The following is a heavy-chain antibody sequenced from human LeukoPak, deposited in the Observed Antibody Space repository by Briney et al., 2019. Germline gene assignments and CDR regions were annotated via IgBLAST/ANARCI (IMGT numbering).Heavy chain of an antibody. J-gene: IGHJ4*02. V-gene: IGHV3-74*01. CDR3: ARGPDHGGSYYPD. CDR2: MKTDGTTI. D-gene: IGHD3-10*01. CDR1: GFRFSNSW. Sequence: GGSLRLSCAVSGFRFSNSWMYWVRQGPGKGPVWVSRMKTDGTTIEHADSVKGRFTISRDNAKNTLFLQMSSLRVEDTAVYYCARGPDHGGSYYPDWGQGTRVTVSS.